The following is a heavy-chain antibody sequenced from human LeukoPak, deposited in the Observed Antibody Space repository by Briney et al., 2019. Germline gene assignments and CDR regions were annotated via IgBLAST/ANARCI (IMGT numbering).Heavy chain of an antibody. D-gene: IGHD3-16*01. V-gene: IGHV4-34*01. J-gene: IGHJ4*02. CDR2: INHSGST. CDR3: TSSGQGVRNDY. CDR1: GGSFSGYY. Sequence: PSETLSLTCAVYGGSFSGYYWSWIRQPPGKGLEWIGEINHSGSTNYNPSLKSRVTISVDTSKNQFALKLSAVTAAGTAVYYCTSSGQGVRNDYWGQGTLVTVSS.